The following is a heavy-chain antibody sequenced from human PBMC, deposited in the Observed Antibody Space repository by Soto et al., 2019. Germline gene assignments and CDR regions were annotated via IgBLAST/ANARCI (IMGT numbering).Heavy chain of an antibody. D-gene: IGHD6-19*01. CDR3: AREAGPDRWFDP. V-gene: IGHV4-4*07. J-gene: IGHJ5*02. CDR2: ISTSGTT. Sequence: QVQLQESGPGLVEPSETLSLTCTVSGASIISYFWTWIRQPAGKGLDWIGRISTSGTTDYNPSLKSRVTMSVDTSKNHFSLNLSSVTAADPAVYYCAREAGPDRWFDPWGQGTLVTVSS. CDR1: GASIISYF.